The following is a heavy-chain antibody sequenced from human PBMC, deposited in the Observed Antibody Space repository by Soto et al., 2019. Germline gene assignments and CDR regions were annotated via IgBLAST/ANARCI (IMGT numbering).Heavy chain of an antibody. D-gene: IGHD2-8*01. CDR2: INPSGGIT. V-gene: IGHV1-46*01. CDR3: ARGISTNRYYYYYGMDV. CDR1: AYTLTSYY. J-gene: IGHJ6*02. Sequence: SVKVSCKASAYTLTSYYLHWVRQAPGQGPEWMGIINPSGGITNDAQKFQDRVTMTSDTSTSTVYMELSSLRSEDTAVYYCARGISTNRYYYYYGMDVWGQGTTVTVSS.